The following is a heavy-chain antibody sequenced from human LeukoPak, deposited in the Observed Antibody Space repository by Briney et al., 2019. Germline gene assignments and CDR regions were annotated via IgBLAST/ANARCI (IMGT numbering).Heavy chain of an antibody. CDR2: ISGSGGST. CDR1: GFAFSDYA. CDR3: ARDSSMVTLDALDI. D-gene: IGHD2-21*02. J-gene: IGHJ3*02. Sequence: GGSLRLSCAASGFAFSDYAMSWVRQAPGKGLEWVSAISGSGGSTYYADSVKGRFTISRDNSKNTLYLQMNSLRAEDTAVYYCARDSSMVTLDALDIWGQGTMVTVSS. V-gene: IGHV3-23*01.